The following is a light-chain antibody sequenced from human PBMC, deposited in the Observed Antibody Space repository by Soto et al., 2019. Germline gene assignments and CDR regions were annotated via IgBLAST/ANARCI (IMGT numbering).Light chain of an antibody. V-gene: IGKV3-20*01. CDR1: QSVSSSC. J-gene: IGKJ1*01. CDR2: GAS. CDR3: QQYGTSPWT. Sequence: EIVMTQSPGTLSLSPGERATLSCRVSQSVSSSCLAWYQQKPGQAPRPLIYGASSRAIGIPDRFSGSGSGTDFTLTISRLEPEAFAVYYCQQYGTSPWTFGQGTKVEIK.